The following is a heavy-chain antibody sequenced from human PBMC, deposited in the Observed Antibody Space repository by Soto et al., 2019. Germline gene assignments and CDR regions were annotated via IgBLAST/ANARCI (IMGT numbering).Heavy chain of an antibody. D-gene: IGHD3-10*01. CDR1: GFTFSSYW. J-gene: IGHJ6*03. CDR2: INSDGSST. V-gene: IGHV3-74*01. Sequence: EVQLVESGGGLVQPGGSLRLSCAASGFTFSSYWMHWVRQAPGKGLVWVSRINSDGSSTSYADSVKGRFTISRDNAKNTLYLQMNSLRAEDTAVYYCARDPVTMVRGVIRNYYYYYMDVWGKGTTVTVSS. CDR3: ARDPVTMVRGVIRNYYYYYMDV.